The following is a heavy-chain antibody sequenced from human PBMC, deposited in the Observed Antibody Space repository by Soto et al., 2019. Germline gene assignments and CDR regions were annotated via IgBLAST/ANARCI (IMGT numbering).Heavy chain of an antibody. V-gene: IGHV4-59*01. J-gene: IGHJ4*02. CDR2: FFYSGST. D-gene: IGHD3-3*01. CDR3: ASLQAGITIFGVVIEGPHFDY. CDR1: GGSISSYY. Sequence: SETLSLTCTVSGGSISSYYWSWIRQPPGKGLEWFWYFFYSGSTNYTPSLKSRVTISVDTSKNQFSLKLSSVTAADTAVYYFASLQAGITIFGVVIEGPHFDYWGQGTLVTVSS.